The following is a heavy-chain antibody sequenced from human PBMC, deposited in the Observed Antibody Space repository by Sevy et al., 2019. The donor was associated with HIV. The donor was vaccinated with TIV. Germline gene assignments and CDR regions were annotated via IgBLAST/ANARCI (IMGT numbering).Heavy chain of an antibody. CDR1: GFTFSSYA. CDR2: ISYDGSNK. CDR3: ARETPAYCSGGSCYSDLDY. Sequence: GGSLRLSCAASGFTFSSYAMHWVRQAPGKGLEWVAVISYDGSNKYYADSVKGRFTISRDNSKNTLYLQMNSLRAEDTAVYYCARETPAYCSGGSCYSDLDYWGQGTLVTVSS. J-gene: IGHJ4*02. V-gene: IGHV3-30-3*01. D-gene: IGHD2-15*01.